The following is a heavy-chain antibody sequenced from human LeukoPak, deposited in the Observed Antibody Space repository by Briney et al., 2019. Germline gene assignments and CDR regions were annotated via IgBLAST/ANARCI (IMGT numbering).Heavy chain of an antibody. CDR3: ARGDGITITPPNVIADY. CDR2: INPSGSST. CDR1: GYTFTSYY. D-gene: IGHD3-9*01. V-gene: IGHV1-46*01. J-gene: IGHJ4*02. Sequence: ASVKVSCKASGYTFTSYYMHWVRQAPGQGLEWMGIINPSGSSTSYAQKFQGRVTMTRDTSTSTVYMELSSLRSEDTAVYYCARGDGITITPPNVIADYWGQGTLVTVSS.